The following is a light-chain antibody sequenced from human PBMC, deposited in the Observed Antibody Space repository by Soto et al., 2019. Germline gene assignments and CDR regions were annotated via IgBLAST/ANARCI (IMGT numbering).Light chain of an antibody. Sequence: EVVLTQSPATLSLSPGERATLSCRASQSVDRYIAWYQQKPGQAPRLIIYDVSNRATGIPARFSGSGSGTDFTLTISSLEHEDFAVYYCQQRKHWPPLTFGQGTRLEIK. CDR2: DVS. CDR1: QSVDRY. J-gene: IGKJ5*01. V-gene: IGKV3-11*01. CDR3: QQRKHWPPLT.